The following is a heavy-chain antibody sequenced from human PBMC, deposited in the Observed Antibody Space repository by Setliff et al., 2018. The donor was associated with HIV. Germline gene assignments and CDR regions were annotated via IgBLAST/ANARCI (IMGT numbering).Heavy chain of an antibody. Sequence: ASVKVSCKASGYTFTGYFIHWVRQAPGQGLEWMGWISPHNGGTNYAQKFQGRVTMTRDTSISTAYMELSSLRSEDTAVYYCATDAYHDSLTGPTPGAFDIWGQGTMVTVSS. J-gene: IGHJ3*02. CDR3: ATDAYHDSLTGPTPGAFDI. CDR2: ISPHNGGT. V-gene: IGHV1-2*02. D-gene: IGHD3-9*01. CDR1: GYTFTGYF.